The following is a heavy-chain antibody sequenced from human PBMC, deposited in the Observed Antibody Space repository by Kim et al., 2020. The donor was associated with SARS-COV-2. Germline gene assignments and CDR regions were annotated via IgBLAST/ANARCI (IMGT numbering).Heavy chain of an antibody. J-gene: IGHJ4*02. V-gene: IGHV3-23*01. Sequence: GGSLRLSCAASGFTFSSYAMSWVRQAPGKGLEWVSAISGSGGSTYYADSVKGRFTISRDNSKNTLYLQMNSLRAEDTAVYYCAKDRYSSGYSIRGADDYWGQGTLVTVSS. CDR2: ISGSGGST. D-gene: IGHD3-22*01. CDR1: GFTFSSYA. CDR3: AKDRYSSGYSIRGADDY.